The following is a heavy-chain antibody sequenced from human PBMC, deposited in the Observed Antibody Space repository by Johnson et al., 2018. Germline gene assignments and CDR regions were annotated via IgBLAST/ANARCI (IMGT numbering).Heavy chain of an antibody. CDR1: GFTFSSYW. V-gene: IGHV3-7*01. D-gene: IGHD6-13*01. J-gene: IGHJ6*03. CDR3: AKVEGRAAGITYYSYMDV. Sequence: VQLVQSGGGLVQPGGSLRLSCAASGFTFSSYWMSWVRQAPGKGLEWVANIKQDGSEKYYVDSVKGRFPISRDNAKNSLYLQMNSLRAEDTAVYYCAKVEGRAAGITYYSYMDVWGKGTTVTVSS. CDR2: IKQDGSEK.